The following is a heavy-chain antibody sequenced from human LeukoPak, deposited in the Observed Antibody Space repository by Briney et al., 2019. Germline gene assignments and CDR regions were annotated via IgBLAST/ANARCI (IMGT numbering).Heavy chain of an antibody. V-gene: IGHV1-46*01. J-gene: IGHJ4*02. D-gene: IGHD1-26*01. CDR1: GYTFTSYY. CDR3: ARRGSYYNVADY. Sequence: ASVKVSCKASGYTFTSYYLHWVRQAPGQGLEWMGIINPSGGSTSYAQKFQDRVTTTRDTSTSTVYLELSSLRSEDTAMYYCARRGSYYNVADYWGQGTLVTVSP. CDR2: INPSGGST.